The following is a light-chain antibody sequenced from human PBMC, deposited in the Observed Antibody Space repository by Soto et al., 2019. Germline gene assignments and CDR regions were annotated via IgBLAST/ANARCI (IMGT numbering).Light chain of an antibody. J-gene: IGKJ1*01. CDR3: QQYDSSPKA. V-gene: IGKV3-20*01. CDR2: GAS. CDR1: QSVNSGY. Sequence: EIVLTQSPGTLSLSPGERATLSCRASQSVNSGYLAWFQQKPGQAPRLLIYGASTRATGIPDRFSGSGSGTDFTLTVSRLESEDFAVYYCQQYDSSPKAFGKGTKVDIK.